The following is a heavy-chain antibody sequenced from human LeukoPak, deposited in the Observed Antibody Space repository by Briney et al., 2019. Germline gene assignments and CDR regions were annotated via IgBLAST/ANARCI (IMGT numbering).Heavy chain of an antibody. CDR3: AELGITMIGGV. Sequence: AGGSLRLSCAASGFTFSSHGIDWVRQAPGKGLEWVSGISPSGDILYYADSVKGRFTISRDNAKNSLYLQMNSLRAEDTAVYYCAELGITMIGGVWGKGTTVTISS. CDR2: ISPSGDIL. V-gene: IGHV3-48*04. J-gene: IGHJ6*04. D-gene: IGHD3-10*02. CDR1: GFTFSSHG.